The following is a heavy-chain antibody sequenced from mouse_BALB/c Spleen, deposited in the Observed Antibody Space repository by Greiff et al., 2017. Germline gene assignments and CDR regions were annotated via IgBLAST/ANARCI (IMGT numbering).Heavy chain of an antibody. CDR2: ISYSGST. D-gene: IGHD1-1*01. CDR3: ARWGTTVVDAMDY. J-gene: IGHJ4*01. V-gene: IGHV3-8*02. Sequence: EVMLVESGPSLVKPSQTLSLTCSVTGDSITSGYWNWFRKFPGNKLEYMGYISYSGSTYYNPSLKSRISITRDTSKNQYYLQLNSVTTEDTATYYCARWGTTVVDAMDYWGQGTSVTVSS. CDR1: GDSITSGY.